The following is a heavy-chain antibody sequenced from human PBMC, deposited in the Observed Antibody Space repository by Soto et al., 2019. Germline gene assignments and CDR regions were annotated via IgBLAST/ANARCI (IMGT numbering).Heavy chain of an antibody. Sequence: EVQLLESGGGLVQPGGSLRLSCAASGFTFSSYAMSWVRQAPGKGLEWVSAISGSGGSTYYADSVKGRFTISRDNSKNALYLQMNSLRAEDTAVDCCAKEVRSMIVVVITSFDYWGQGTLVTVSS. CDR1: GFTFSSYA. D-gene: IGHD3-22*01. J-gene: IGHJ4*02. V-gene: IGHV3-23*01. CDR2: ISGSGGST. CDR3: AKEVRSMIVVVITSFDY.